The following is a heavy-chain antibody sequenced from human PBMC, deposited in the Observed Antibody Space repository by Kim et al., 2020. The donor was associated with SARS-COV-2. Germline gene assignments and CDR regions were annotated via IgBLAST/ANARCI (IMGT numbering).Heavy chain of an antibody. CDR1: GYSISSGYY. J-gene: IGHJ4*02. D-gene: IGHD3-22*01. V-gene: IGHV4-38-2*02. Sequence: SETLSLTCTVSGYSISSGYYWGWIRQPPGKGLEWIGSIYHSGSTYYNPSLKSRVTRSVDTSKNQFSLKLSSVTAADTAVYYCAANLQITIIVVVTHRGPFDDWGQGNLVTVSS. CDR3: AANLQITIIVVVTHRGPFDD. CDR2: IYHSGST.